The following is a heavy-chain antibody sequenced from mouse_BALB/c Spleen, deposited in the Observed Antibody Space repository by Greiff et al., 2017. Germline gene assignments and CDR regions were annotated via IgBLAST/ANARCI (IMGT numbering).Heavy chain of an antibody. CDR3: ARDLVTSYAMDY. V-gene: IGHV5-9-4*01. CDR2: ISSGGSYT. Sequence: EVKLVESGGGLVKPGGSLKLSCAASGFTFSSYAMSWVRQSPEKRLEWVAEISSGGSYTYYPDTVTGRFTISRDNAKNTLYLEMSSLRSEDTAMYYCARDLVTSYAMDYWGQGTSVTVSS. J-gene: IGHJ4*01. D-gene: IGHD2-12*01. CDR1: GFTFSSYA.